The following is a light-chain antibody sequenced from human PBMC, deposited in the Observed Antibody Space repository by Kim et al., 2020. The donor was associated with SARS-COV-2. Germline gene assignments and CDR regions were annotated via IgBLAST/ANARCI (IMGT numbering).Light chain of an antibody. V-gene: IGLV1-47*01. J-gene: IGLJ7*01. CDR2: KKD. CDR3: AGWDDTLSGIF. Sequence: QRVPIAGSGSTSNIGRDYVHCDQQLPGTAPKVVIHKKDQRPSGVPDRFSVSKSGPSASLAISGLRSEDEGDYYCAGWDDTLSGIFFGGGTQLTVL. CDR1: TSNIGRDY.